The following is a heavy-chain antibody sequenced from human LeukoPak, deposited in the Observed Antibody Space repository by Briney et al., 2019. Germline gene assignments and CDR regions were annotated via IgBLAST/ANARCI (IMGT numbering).Heavy chain of an antibody. CDR3: AKGRGYNYGYIFGYFDY. D-gene: IGHD5-18*01. V-gene: IGHV3-30*02. CDR1: GFTFSSYG. CDR2: IRYDGSNK. Sequence: GGSLRLSCAASGFTFSSYGMHWVRQAPGKGLEWVAFIRYDGSNKYYADSAKGRFTISRDNSKNSLYLQMNSLRAEDTALYYCAKGRGYNYGYIFGYFDYWGQGTLVTVSS. J-gene: IGHJ4*02.